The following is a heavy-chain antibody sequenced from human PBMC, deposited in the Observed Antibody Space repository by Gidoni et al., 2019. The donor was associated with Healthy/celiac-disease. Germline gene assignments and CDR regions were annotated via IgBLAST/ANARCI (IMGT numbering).Heavy chain of an antibody. Sequence: QLQLQESGPGLVKPSETLSLTCTVSGGSISSSSYYWGWIRQPPGKGLEWIGSIYYSGSTYYNPSLKSRVTISVDTSKNQFSLKLSSVTAADTAVYYCARRGVGATMVFDYWGQGTLVTVSS. J-gene: IGHJ4*02. CDR3: ARRGVGATMVFDY. CDR2: IYYSGST. D-gene: IGHD1-26*01. V-gene: IGHV4-39*01. CDR1: GGSISSSSYY.